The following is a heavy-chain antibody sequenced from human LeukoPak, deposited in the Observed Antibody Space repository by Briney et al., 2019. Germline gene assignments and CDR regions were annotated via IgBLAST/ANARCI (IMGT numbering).Heavy chain of an antibody. Sequence: PGGSLRLSCAASGFTFSSYAMSWVRQAPGKGLEWVSGISSSGSGGSTYYADSVKGRFTISRDNSKNTLYLQMNSLRAEDTAVYYCAKHFQVAFDIWGQGTMVTVSS. J-gene: IGHJ3*02. CDR3: AKHFQVAFDI. D-gene: IGHD3-3*02. CDR2: ISSSGSGGST. CDR1: GFTFSSYA. V-gene: IGHV3-23*01.